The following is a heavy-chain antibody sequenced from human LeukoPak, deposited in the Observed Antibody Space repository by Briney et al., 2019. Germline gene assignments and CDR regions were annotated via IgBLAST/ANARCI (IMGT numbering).Heavy chain of an antibody. D-gene: IGHD3-10*01. CDR3: ATPGDYGSGSYLSAFDI. CDR1: GGTFSSYA. V-gene: IGHV1-69*05. CDR2: IIPIFGTA. J-gene: IGHJ3*02. Sequence: SVKVPCKASGGTFSSYAISWVRQAPGQGLEWMGRIIPIFGTANYAQKFQGRVTITTDESTSTAYMELSSLRSEDTAVYYCATPGDYGSGSYLSAFDIWGQGTMVTVSS.